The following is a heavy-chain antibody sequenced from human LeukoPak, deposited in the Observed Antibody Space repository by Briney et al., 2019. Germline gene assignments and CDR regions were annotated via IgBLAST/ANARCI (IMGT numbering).Heavy chain of an antibody. Sequence: TGGSLRLSCAASGFTFSNYEMNWVRQAPGKGLEWVSYISSSGSTIYYADSVKGRFTISRDNAKNSLSLQMNRLRADDTAVYYCARAGFMITFGGVISWGQGTLVTVSS. D-gene: IGHD3-16*02. CDR1: GFTFSNYE. CDR3: ARAGFMITFGGVIS. V-gene: IGHV3-48*03. J-gene: IGHJ5*02. CDR2: ISSSGSTI.